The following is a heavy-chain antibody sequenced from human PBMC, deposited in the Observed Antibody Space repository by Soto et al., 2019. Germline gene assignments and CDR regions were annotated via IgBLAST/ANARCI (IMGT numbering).Heavy chain of an antibody. CDR3: VKDNNWADPG. J-gene: IGHJ4*02. V-gene: IGHV5-51*01. Sequence: GESLTISCEVPGYRFTSYCIAWVRQMPGKGLEWMGIIYPGDSDTRYSPSFQGQVTISADKSISTAYLQMNSLRVEDTAIYYCVKDNNWADPGWGQGTLVTVSS. CDR1: GYRFTSYC. CDR2: IYPGDSDT. D-gene: IGHD1-20*01.